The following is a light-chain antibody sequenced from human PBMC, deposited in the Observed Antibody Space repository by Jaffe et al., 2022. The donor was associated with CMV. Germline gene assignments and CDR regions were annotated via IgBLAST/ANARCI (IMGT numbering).Light chain of an antibody. J-gene: IGLJ3*02. Sequence: QSALTQPASVSGSPGQSITISCTGSWRDVGGYDRVSWFQQHPGKAPRLIILEVTRRPSGVSNRFSGSKSGNTASLAISGLQADDEADYYCCSFESSFTWVFGGGTKLTVL. CDR1: WRDVGGYDR. CDR2: EVT. CDR3: CSFESSFTWV. V-gene: IGLV2-23*02.